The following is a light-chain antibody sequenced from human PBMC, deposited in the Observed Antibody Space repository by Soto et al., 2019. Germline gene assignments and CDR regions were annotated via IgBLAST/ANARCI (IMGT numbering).Light chain of an antibody. J-gene: IGLJ3*02. CDR1: SSDVGSYNF. Sequence: QSVLTQPASVSGSPGQSITISCTGTSSDVGSYNFVSWFQQHPGKAPKLIIYGVSNRPSGVSNRFSGSKSGNTASLTISGLQAEDEADYYCTSYTSSATLRVFGGVTKLTVL. CDR2: GVS. CDR3: TSYTSSATLRV. V-gene: IGLV2-14*02.